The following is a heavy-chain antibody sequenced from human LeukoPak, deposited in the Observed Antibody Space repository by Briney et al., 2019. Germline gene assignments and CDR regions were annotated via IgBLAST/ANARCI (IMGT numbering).Heavy chain of an antibody. Sequence: GGSLRLSCTASGFTFTTYAMTWVRQAPGKGLEWISSMSSGSRYIYYADSVRGRFTISRDNTRNSLYLAMNNLRAEDTAIYYCARDRPTGASRIFVVQWGQGTPVTVSP. CDR1: GFTFTTYA. CDR2: MSSGSRYI. V-gene: IGHV3-21*06. D-gene: IGHD2-15*01. J-gene: IGHJ4*02. CDR3: ARDRPTGASRIFVVQ.